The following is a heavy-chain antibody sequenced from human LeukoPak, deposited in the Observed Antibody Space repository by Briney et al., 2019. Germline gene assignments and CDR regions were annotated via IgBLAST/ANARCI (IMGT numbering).Heavy chain of an antibody. V-gene: IGHV4-4*07. J-gene: IGHJ4*02. CDR1: GGSISSYY. CDR2: IYTSGST. Sequence: SETLSLTCTVSGGSISSYYWSWIRQPAGKRLEWIGRIYTSGSTNYNPSLKSRVTMSVDTSKNQFSLKLSSVTAADTAVYYCARDPNYYDSSGYSDWGQGTLVTVSS. D-gene: IGHD3-22*01. CDR3: ARDPNYYDSSGYSD.